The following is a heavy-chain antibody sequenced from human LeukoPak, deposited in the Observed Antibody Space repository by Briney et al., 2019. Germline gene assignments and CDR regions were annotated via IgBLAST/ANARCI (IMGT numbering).Heavy chain of an antibody. Sequence: GGSLRLSCAASGFTFSSYGMHWVRQAPGKGLEWVAFIRYDGSIKYYADSVKGRFTISRDNSKNTLYLQMNSLRPEDSAVHYCAKDGRGSGYFPDYWGQGTLVTVSS. D-gene: IGHD3-22*01. J-gene: IGHJ4*02. CDR3: AKDGRGSGYFPDY. CDR1: GFTFSSYG. V-gene: IGHV3-30*02. CDR2: IRYDGSIK.